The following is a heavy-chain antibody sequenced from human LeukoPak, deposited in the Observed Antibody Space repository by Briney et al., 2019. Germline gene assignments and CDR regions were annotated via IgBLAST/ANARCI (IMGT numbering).Heavy chain of an antibody. D-gene: IGHD3-22*01. CDR3: ARNSDSTGYHNMPLES. V-gene: IGHV4-38-2*01. J-gene: IGHJ4*02. CDR2: VNHNGVT. Sequence: PSETLSLTCAVSGYSISSGYYWVWVRQPPGKGLDWIGSVNHNGVTYYNPSLKSRVTISVDTPKNHFSLKLSSVTAADTAVYCCARNSDSTGYHNMPLESWGQGTLVTVSS. CDR1: GYSISSGYY.